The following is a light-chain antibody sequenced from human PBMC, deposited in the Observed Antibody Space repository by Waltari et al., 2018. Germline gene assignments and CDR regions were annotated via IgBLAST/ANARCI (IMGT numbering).Light chain of an antibody. CDR1: QSVSSTY. Sequence: EMVLTQSPGTLSWSPGERVTLSCRASQSVSSTYLTWYQQKPGQAPRLLIYGASSRATGIPDRFSGSGSGTDFTLTISRLEPEDFAVYYCQQYVSSFTFGPGTKVDIK. V-gene: IGKV3-20*01. CDR3: QQYVSSFT. J-gene: IGKJ3*01. CDR2: GAS.